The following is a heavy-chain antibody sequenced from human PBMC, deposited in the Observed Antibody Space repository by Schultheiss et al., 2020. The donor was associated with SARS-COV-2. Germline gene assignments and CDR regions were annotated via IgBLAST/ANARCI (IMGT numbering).Heavy chain of an antibody. CDR3: ARDTNPTPLTIFGVVHYYYYGMDV. Sequence: GGSLRLSCAASGFTFSSYGMHWVRQAPGKGLEWVAVISYDGSNKYYADSVKGRFTISRDNSKNTLYLQMNSLRPEDTAMYYCARDTNPTPLTIFGVVHYYYYGMDVWGQGTTVTVSS. D-gene: IGHD3-3*01. CDR2: ISYDGSNK. J-gene: IGHJ6*02. V-gene: IGHV3-30*03. CDR1: GFTFSSYG.